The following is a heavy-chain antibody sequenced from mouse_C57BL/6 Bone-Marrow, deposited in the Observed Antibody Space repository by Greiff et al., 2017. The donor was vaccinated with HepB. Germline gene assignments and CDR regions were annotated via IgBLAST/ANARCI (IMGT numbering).Heavy chain of an antibody. CDR3: DKATTVVATGAMDY. J-gene: IGHJ4*01. CDR2: IWGDGSK. D-gene: IGHD1-1*01. Sequence: VQLVESGPGLVAPSQCLSITCTVSGFSLTSFGVSWVRQPPGKGLEWLGVIWGDGSKNYHSALRSSLRISKDNSKSQVFLKLNSLQTDDTATYYCDKATTVVATGAMDYWGQGTTVTGSS. CDR1: GFSLTSFG. V-gene: IGHV2-3*01.